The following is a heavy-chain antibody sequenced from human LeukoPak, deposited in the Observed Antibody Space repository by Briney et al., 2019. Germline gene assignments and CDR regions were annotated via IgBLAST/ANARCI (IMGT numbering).Heavy chain of an antibody. CDR1: GGTFSSYA. D-gene: IGHD5-18*01. V-gene: IGHV1-69*04. J-gene: IGHJ2*01. CDR3: ARDRGYSYGARGNTGYFDL. CDR2: IIPILGIA. Sequence: SVKVSCKASGGTFSSYAISWVRQAPGQGLEWMGRIIPILGIANYAQKFQGRVTITADKSTSTAYMELSSLRSEDTAVYYCARDRGYSYGARGNTGYFDLWGRGTLVTVSS.